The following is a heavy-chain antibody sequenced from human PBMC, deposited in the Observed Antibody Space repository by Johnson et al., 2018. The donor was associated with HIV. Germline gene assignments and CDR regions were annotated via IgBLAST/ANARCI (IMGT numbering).Heavy chain of an antibody. CDR2: INWNGIRT. V-gene: IGHV3-NL1*01. J-gene: IGHJ3*02. CDR3: ARVGDAFDI. Sequence: VQLVESGGGVVQPGRSLRLSCAASGFTFSSYGMHWVRQAPGKGLEWVFGINWNGIRTTYADSVKGRFSISRDNAKNSLYLQMNSLRAEDTAVYYCARVGDAFDIWGQGTMVTVSS. CDR1: GFTFSSYG.